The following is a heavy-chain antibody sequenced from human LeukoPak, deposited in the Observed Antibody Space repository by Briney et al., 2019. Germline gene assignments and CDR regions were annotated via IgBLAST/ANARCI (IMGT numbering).Heavy chain of an antibody. CDR2: ISSSGSTF. CDR1: GLTFSTAW. D-gene: IGHD6-13*01. V-gene: IGHV3-48*01. J-gene: IGHJ4*02. Sequence: GGSLRLSCAASGLTFSTAWMAWVRQAPGKGLEWVSYISSSGSTFYYADSVKGRFTISRDNAKNSLYLQMNSLRAEDTAVYYCARDNRGSSWYFDYWGQGTLVTVSS. CDR3: ARDNRGSSWYFDY.